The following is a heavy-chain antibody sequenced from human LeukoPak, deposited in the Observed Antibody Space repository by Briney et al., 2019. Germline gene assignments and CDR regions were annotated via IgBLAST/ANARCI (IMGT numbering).Heavy chain of an antibody. D-gene: IGHD5-24*01. CDR3: AADSDGYNVGDAFDI. CDR2: IVVGSGNT. CDR1: GFXFTSSA. J-gene: IGHJ3*02. V-gene: IGHV1-58*02. Sequence: SVKVSCKASGFXFTSSAIQWVRQARGQRLEWIGWIVVGSGNTNYAQKFQERVTITRDMSTSTAYMELSSLRSEDTAVYYCAADSDGYNVGDAFDIWGQGTMVTVSS.